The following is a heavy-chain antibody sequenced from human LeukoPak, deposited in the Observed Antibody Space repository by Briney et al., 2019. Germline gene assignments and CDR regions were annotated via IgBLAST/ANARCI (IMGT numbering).Heavy chain of an antibody. Sequence: GASVKVSFTASGYTFTSYAMHWVRQAPGQRLEWMGWINAGNGNTKYSQKFQGRVTITRDTSASTAYMELSSLRSEDTAVYYCARESRGYYGSGSLYYGMDVWGQGTTVTVSS. V-gene: IGHV1-3*01. J-gene: IGHJ6*01. D-gene: IGHD3-10*01. CDR3: ARESRGYYGSGSLYYGMDV. CDR2: INAGNGNT. CDR1: GYTFTSYA.